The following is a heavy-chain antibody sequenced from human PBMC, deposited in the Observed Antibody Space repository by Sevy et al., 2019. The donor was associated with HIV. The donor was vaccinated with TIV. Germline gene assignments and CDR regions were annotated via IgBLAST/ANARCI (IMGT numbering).Heavy chain of an antibody. CDR2: ISYDGSAK. V-gene: IGHV3-30*01. D-gene: IGHD6-19*01. CDR1: GFSFNTHA. Sequence: GGCLRLSCAASGFSFNTHAMHWVRQAPGKGLDGVALISYDGSAKYYADSVKGRFTVSRDDSKNTLYLQINSLRPEDSAVYYCAREGGHTSAWTPGKYWGQGTQVTVSS. CDR3: AREGGHTSAWTPGKY. J-gene: IGHJ4*02.